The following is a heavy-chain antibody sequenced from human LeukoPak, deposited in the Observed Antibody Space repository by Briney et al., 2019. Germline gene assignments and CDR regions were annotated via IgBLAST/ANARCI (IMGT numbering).Heavy chain of an antibody. CDR3: ANGYSYGTAFDY. CDR2: ISSSSSYI. V-gene: IGHV3-21*01. Sequence: GGSLRLSCAASGFTFSSYGMHWVRQAPGKGLEWVSSISSSSSYIYYADSVKGRFTISRDNAKNSLYLQMNSLRAEDTAVYYCANGYSYGTAFDYWGQGTLVTVSS. J-gene: IGHJ4*02. D-gene: IGHD5-18*01. CDR1: GFTFSSYG.